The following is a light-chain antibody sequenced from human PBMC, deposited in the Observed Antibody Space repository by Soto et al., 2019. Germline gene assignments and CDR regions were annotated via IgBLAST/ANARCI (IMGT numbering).Light chain of an antibody. CDR3: QQYGSSPWT. V-gene: IGKV3D-15*02. Sequence: EIVMTQSPATLSVSPGERVTLSCRASQSINNNLAWYQQKPGQAPRPLIYGASTRATEIPARFSGSGSGTEFTLTISRLEPEDFAVYYCQQYGSSPWTFGQGTKVDVK. J-gene: IGKJ1*01. CDR2: GAS. CDR1: QSINNN.